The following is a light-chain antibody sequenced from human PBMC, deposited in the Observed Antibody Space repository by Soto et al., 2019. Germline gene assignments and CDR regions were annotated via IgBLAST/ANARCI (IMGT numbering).Light chain of an antibody. CDR3: MQVTHIPPT. J-gene: IGKJ1*01. CDR1: ESLVHSDGNTY. CDR2: KIS. Sequence: DVVLTQTPLSSPVNLGQPASISCRSSESLVHSDGNTYLSWLQQRPGQPPRLLIYKISNRFSVVPGRFSGSGAGTDFTLKISMVEPEDVAVLYCMQVTHIPPTFGHGTKVEI. V-gene: IGKV2-24*01.